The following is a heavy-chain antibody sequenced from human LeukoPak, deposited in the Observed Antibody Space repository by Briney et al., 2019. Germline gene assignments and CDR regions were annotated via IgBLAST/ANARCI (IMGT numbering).Heavy chain of an antibody. CDR3: ARDGRITIFGVVSYYYYYMDV. J-gene: IGHJ6*03. CDR1: GGTFSSHA. Sequence: SVEVSCKASGGTFSSHAISWVRQAPGQGLEWMGGIIPIFGTANYAQKFQGRVTITADESTSTAYMELSSLRSEDTAVYYCARDGRITIFGVVSYYYYYMDVWGKGTTVTVSS. D-gene: IGHD3-3*01. CDR2: IIPIFGTA. V-gene: IGHV1-69*13.